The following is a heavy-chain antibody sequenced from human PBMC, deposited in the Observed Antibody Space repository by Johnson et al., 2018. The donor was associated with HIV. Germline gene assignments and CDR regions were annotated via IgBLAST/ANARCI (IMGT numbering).Heavy chain of an antibody. CDR3: ARETDIAPYSGSYPTQAFDI. CDR2: ISYDGSNK. CDR1: GFTFSSYA. J-gene: IGHJ3*02. Sequence: QVQLVESGGGVVQPGRSLRLSCAASGFTFSSYAMHWVRQAPGKGLEWVAVISYDGSNKYYADSVKGRFTISRDNSKNTLYLQMNSLRAEDTAVYYCARETDIAPYSGSYPTQAFDIWGQGTMVTVSS. V-gene: IGHV3-30-3*01. D-gene: IGHD1-26*01.